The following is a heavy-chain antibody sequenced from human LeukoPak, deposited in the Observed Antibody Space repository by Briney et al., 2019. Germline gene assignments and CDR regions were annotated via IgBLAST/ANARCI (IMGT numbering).Heavy chain of an antibody. Sequence: SETLSLTCTVSGGSISSYYWSWIRQPPGKGLEWIGYIYYSGSTNYNPSLKSRVTISVGTSKNQFSLTLSSVTAADTAVYYCATTTTNYYYMDVWGKGTTVTVSS. CDR3: ATTTTNYYYMDV. CDR2: IYYSGST. CDR1: GGSISSYY. D-gene: IGHD4-17*01. V-gene: IGHV4-59*01. J-gene: IGHJ6*03.